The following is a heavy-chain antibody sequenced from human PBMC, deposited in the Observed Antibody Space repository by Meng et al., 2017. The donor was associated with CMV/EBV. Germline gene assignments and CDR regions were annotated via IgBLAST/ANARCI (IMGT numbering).Heavy chain of an antibody. D-gene: IGHD6-6*01. CDR3: ARERLNQYSSSSPSDY. J-gene: IGHJ4*02. V-gene: IGHV3-23*01. CDR2: IMGSGDRT. Sequence: GGSLRLSCAASGFTFNIYAMSWVRQAPGKGLEWVSTIMGSGDRTFYADSVKGRFTISRDNSKNTLYLQLNSLRAEDTAVYYCARERLNQYSSSSPSDYWGQGTLVTVSS. CDR1: GFTFNIYA.